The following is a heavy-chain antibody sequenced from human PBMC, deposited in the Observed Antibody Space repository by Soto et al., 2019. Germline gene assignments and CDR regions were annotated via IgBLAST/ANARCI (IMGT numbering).Heavy chain of an antibody. Sequence: QVQLQQWGAGLLKPSETLSLTCAVYGGFVSSGSYYGSWIRQPPGKGLEWIGEMSHSGGTHFNPSLKSRVTISVDTSKNQFSLNIYSVTAADTALYYCARVERGTVTTVVDAFDIWGPGTMVTVSS. CDR3: ARVERGTVTTVVDAFDI. CDR1: GGFVSSGSYY. D-gene: IGHD1-1*01. V-gene: IGHV4-34*01. J-gene: IGHJ3*02. CDR2: MSHSGGT.